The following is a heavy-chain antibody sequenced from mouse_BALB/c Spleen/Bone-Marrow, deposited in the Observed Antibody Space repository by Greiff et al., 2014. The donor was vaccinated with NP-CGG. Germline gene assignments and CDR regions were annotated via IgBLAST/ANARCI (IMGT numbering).Heavy chain of an antibody. D-gene: IGHD2-1*01. Sequence: EVKLVESGGGLVQPGGFLRLSCATSGFTFTDHYMSWVRQPPGKALEWLGFIRNKANGYTTEYGASVKGRFTISRDNSQSIVYLQMNTLRAEDSATYYCARDYLYYFDYWGQGTTLTVPS. CDR1: GFTFTDHY. V-gene: IGHV7-3*02. J-gene: IGHJ2*01. CDR2: IRNKANGYTT. CDR3: ARDYLYYFDY.